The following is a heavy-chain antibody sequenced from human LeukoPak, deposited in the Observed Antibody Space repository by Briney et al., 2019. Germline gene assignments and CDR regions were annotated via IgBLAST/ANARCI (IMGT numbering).Heavy chain of an antibody. D-gene: IGHD6-13*01. Sequence: SETLSLTCTVSGGSISSSSYYWGWIRQPPGKGLEWIGSIYYSGSTYYNPSLKSRVTISVDTSKNQFSLKLSSVTAADTAVYYCARYGQQLVLGYFQHWGQGTLVTVSS. V-gene: IGHV4-39*07. J-gene: IGHJ1*01. CDR1: GGSISSSSYY. CDR2: IYYSGST. CDR3: ARYGQQLVLGYFQH.